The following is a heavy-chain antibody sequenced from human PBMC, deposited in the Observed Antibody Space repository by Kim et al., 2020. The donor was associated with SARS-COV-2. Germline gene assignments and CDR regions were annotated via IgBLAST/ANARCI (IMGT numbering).Heavy chain of an antibody. Sequence: GGSLRLSCAASGFTFSIYSMNWVRQAPGKGLEWVAYINSGGSDIYYAESVKGRFTISRDNATNALYLQMNSLRAEDTAVYYCARDVHYDFWSGYLYYFDYWGQGTLVTVSS. CDR2: INSGGSDI. CDR1: GFTFSIYS. D-gene: IGHD3-3*01. V-gene: IGHV3-21*05. J-gene: IGHJ4*02. CDR3: ARDVHYDFWSGYLYYFDY.